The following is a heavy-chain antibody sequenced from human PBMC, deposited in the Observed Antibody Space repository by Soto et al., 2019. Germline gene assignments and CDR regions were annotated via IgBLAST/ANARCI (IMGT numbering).Heavy chain of an antibody. CDR1: GFTITTYG. Sequence: GGSLRLSCAASGFTITTYGMHWVRQAPGKGLEWVAAMSYDGTKEYYADSVKGRFTISRDSSRNTLFLQLNSLRAEDTAVYYCAKEFGSTWIDHWGEGTLVTVSS. J-gene: IGHJ4*02. CDR3: AKEFGSTWIDH. CDR2: MSYDGTKE. V-gene: IGHV3-30*18. D-gene: IGHD6-13*01.